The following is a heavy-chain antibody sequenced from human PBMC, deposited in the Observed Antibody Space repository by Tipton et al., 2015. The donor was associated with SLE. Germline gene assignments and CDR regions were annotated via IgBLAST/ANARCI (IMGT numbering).Heavy chain of an antibody. J-gene: IGHJ4*02. CDR1: GGSFSGYY. CDR2: INHSGST. CDR3: TRDEPAPPQV. V-gene: IGHV4-34*01. Sequence: GLVKPSETLSLTCAVYGGSFSGYYWSWIRQPPGKGLEWIGEINHSGSTNYNPSLKSRVTISVDTSKNQFSLKLSSVAAADTAVYFCTRDEPAPPQVWGQGTLVTVSS.